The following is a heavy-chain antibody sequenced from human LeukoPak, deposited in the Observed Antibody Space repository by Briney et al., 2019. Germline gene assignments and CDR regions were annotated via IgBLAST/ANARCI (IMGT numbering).Heavy chain of an antibody. D-gene: IGHD1-26*01. CDR3: ARDEVGGTGWFDP. CDR2: INPDSGGT. Sequence: GASVKVSCKASRYTFTGYYLHWVRQAPGQGLEWMGWINPDSGGTNYAQKFQGRVTMTRDTSISTAYMELSRLTSDDTAVYYCARDEVGGTGWFDPWGQGTLVTVSS. V-gene: IGHV1-2*02. CDR1: RYTFTGYY. J-gene: IGHJ5*02.